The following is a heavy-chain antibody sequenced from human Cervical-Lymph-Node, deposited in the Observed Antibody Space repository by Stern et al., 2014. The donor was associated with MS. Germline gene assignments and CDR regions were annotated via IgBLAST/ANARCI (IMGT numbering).Heavy chain of an antibody. D-gene: IGHD3-10*01. CDR1: GFTFSTYA. CDR2: VSYDGTQR. V-gene: IGHV3-30-3*01. Sequence: VHLVEYGGGVVQPGRSLRLSCVVSGFTFSTYAMHWVRQATGKVLEWVAFVSYDGTQRNSTDSVKARFTISRDNSKNTLYLHMNSLRDEDTAVYFCARGGRGVGLEYWGQGALVTVSS. CDR3: ARGGRGVGLEY. J-gene: IGHJ4*02.